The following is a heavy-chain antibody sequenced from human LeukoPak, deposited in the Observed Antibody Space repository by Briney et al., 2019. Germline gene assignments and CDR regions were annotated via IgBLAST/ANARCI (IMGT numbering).Heavy chain of an antibody. V-gene: IGHV3-9*03. Sequence: GGSLRLSCAASGFTFDDYAMHWVRQAPGKGLEWVSGISWDSDSIDYADSVKGRFTISRDNAKNSLYLQMNSLRAEDMALYYCAKGGGGRLVYYYYMDVWGKGTTVTVSS. J-gene: IGHJ6*03. CDR3: AKGGGGRLVYYYYMDV. D-gene: IGHD3-16*01. CDR1: GFTFDDYA. CDR2: ISWDSDSI.